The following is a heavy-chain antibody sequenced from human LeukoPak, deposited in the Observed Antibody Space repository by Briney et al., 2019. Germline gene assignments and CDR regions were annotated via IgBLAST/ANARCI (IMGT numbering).Heavy chain of an antibody. CDR2: INPNSGGT. CDR1: GGTFSSYA. J-gene: IGHJ4*02. V-gene: IGHV1-2*02. Sequence: ASVKVSCKASGGTFSSYAISWVRQAPGQGLEWMGWINPNSGGTNYAQKFQGRVTMTRDTSISTAYMELSRLRSDDTAVYYCARDLGDPDCSGGSCHTDYWGQGTLVTVSS. D-gene: IGHD2-15*01. CDR3: ARDLGDPDCSGGSCHTDY.